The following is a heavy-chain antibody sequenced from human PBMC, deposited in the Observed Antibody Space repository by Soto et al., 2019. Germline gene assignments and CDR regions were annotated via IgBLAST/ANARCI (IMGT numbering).Heavy chain of an antibody. CDR1: GFTFSSYW. J-gene: IGHJ6*02. CDR3: ARDSQLTYYYDSSGYYRDRGGMDV. D-gene: IGHD3-22*01. V-gene: IGHV3-74*01. Sequence: GSLRLSCAASGFTFSSYWMHWVRQAPGKGLVWVSRINSDGSSTSYADSVKGRFTISRDNAKNTLYLQMNSLRAEDTAVYYCARDSQLTYYYDSSGYYRDRGGMDVWGQGTTVTVSS. CDR2: INSDGSST.